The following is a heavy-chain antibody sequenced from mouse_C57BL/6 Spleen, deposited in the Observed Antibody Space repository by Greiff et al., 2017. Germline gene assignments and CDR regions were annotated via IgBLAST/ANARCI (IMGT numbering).Heavy chain of an antibody. CDR1: GYTFPDYY. CDR2: FYPGSGNT. V-gene: IGHV1-84*01. Sequence: QVQLQQSGPELVKPGASVNISCKASGYTFPDYYINWVKQRPGQGLEWIGWFYPGSGNTKYNEKFKGKATLTVDTSSSTAYMQLSSLTSEDSAVYFCARNDYDGGWFAYWGQGTLVTVSA. J-gene: IGHJ3*01. D-gene: IGHD2-4*01. CDR3: ARNDYDGGWFAY.